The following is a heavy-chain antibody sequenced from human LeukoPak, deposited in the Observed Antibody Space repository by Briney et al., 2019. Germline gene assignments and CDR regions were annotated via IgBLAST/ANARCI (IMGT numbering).Heavy chain of an antibody. CDR2: ISGSGGST. J-gene: IGHJ4*02. D-gene: IGHD3-10*01. CDR1: GFTFSDYY. V-gene: IGHV3-23*01. CDR3: AEDQDPHSYGSGSYAPFDY. Sequence: PGGSLRLSCAASGFTFSDYYMSWIRQAPGKGLEWVSHISGSGGSTKYSGSVKGRFTISRDNSKNTLYLQINSLGADDTAVYYCAEDQDPHSYGSGSYAPFDYWGQGTLVTVSS.